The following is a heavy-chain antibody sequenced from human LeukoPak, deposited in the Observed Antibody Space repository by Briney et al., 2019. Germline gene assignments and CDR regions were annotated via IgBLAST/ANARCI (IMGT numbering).Heavy chain of an antibody. Sequence: PGGSLRLSCAASGFIFNKYWMTWVRQAPGEAPVWVANIKQNGGEIHYLDSVKGRFTISRDDAKNSLYLQMNSLRVEDTARYFCARDLPFDLWGQETLVTVSS. V-gene: IGHV3-7*03. CDR1: GFIFNKYW. J-gene: IGHJ4*02. CDR3: ARDLPFDL. CDR2: IKQNGGEI.